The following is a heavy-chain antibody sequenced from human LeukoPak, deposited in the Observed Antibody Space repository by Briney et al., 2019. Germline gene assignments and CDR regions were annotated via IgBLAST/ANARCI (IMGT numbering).Heavy chain of an antibody. Sequence: GGSLRLSCAASGFTFSTHTMSWVRQAPGKGLEWVSAICGGSDCTYYADSVKGRFTISRDNSKNTVFLQVSSLRAEDTAVYFCAKPLRPTTSYFDYWGQGTLVTVSS. CDR3: AKPLRPTTSYFDY. D-gene: IGHD1-26*01. V-gene: IGHV3-23*01. J-gene: IGHJ4*02. CDR2: ICGGSDCT. CDR1: GFTFSTHT.